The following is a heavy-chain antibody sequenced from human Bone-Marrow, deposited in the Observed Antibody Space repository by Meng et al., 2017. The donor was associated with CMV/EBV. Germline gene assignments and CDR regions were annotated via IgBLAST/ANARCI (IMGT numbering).Heavy chain of an antibody. Sequence: ASVKVSCKASGYTFTSYDINWVRQATGQGLEWMGWMNPNSGNTGYAQKFQGRVTMTRNTSISTAYMELSSLRSEDTAVYYCARGWVYYYGMDVWGQGTTVTVSS. J-gene: IGHJ6*02. D-gene: IGHD7-27*01. V-gene: IGHV1-8*01. CDR2: MNPNSGNT. CDR1: GYTFTSYD. CDR3: ARGWVYYYGMDV.